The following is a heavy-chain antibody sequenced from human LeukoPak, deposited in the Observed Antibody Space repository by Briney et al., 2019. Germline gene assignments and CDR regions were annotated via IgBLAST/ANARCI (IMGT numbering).Heavy chain of an antibody. Sequence: SETLSLTCAVYGGSFSGYYWSWIRQPPGKGLEWIGEINHSGSTNYNPSLKSRVTIPVDTSKNQFSLKLSSVTAADTAVYYCATLPYYYGSGSLYWGQGTLVTVSS. CDR1: GGSFSGYY. V-gene: IGHV4-34*01. D-gene: IGHD3-10*01. J-gene: IGHJ4*02. CDR3: ATLPYYYGSGSLY. CDR2: INHSGST.